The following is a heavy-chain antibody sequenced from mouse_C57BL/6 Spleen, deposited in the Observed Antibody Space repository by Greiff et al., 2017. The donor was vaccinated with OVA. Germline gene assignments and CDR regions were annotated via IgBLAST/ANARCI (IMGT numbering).Heavy chain of an antibody. CDR1: GFTFSSYA. CDR3: TRVFYGSSYFDY. V-gene: IGHV5-9-1*02. J-gene: IGHJ2*01. CDR2: ISSGGDYI. D-gene: IGHD1-1*01. Sequence: EVNLVESGAGLVKPGGSLKLSCAASGFTFSSYAMSWVRQTPEKRLEWVAYISSGGDYIYYADTVKGRFTISRDNARNTLYLQMSSLKSEDTAMYYCTRVFYGSSYFDYWGQGTTLTVSS.